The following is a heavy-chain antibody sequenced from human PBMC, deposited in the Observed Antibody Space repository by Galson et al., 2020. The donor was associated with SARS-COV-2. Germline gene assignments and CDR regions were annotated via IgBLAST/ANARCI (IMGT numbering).Heavy chain of an antibody. V-gene: IGHV1-24*01. CDR2: FDPEDGET. J-gene: IGHJ6*02. D-gene: IGHD6-13*01. CDR3: ARAYSSSYPNYYYYGMDV. Sequence: ASVTVSCKVSGYTLTELSMHWVRQAPGKGLEWMGGFDPEDGETIYAQKFQGRVTMTEDTSTDTAYMELSSLRSEDTAVYYCARAYSSSYPNYYYYGMDVWGQGSTVTVSS. CDR1: GYTLTELS.